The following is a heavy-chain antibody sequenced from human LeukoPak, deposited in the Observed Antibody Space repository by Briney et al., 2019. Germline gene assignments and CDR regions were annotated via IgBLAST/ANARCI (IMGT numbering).Heavy chain of an antibody. V-gene: IGHV1-2*02. Sequence: ASVKVSCKASGYTFTGYFMHWVRQAPGQGLEWMGWINPNSGGTNYAQKFPGRVTMTGDTSISTAYMDLSSLRSDDTAVYYCARHVHARPRVFKRYYYYMDVWGKGTTVTISS. CDR3: ARHVHARPRVFKRYYYYMDV. CDR2: INPNSGGT. J-gene: IGHJ6*03. CDR1: GYTFTGYF. D-gene: IGHD1-1*01.